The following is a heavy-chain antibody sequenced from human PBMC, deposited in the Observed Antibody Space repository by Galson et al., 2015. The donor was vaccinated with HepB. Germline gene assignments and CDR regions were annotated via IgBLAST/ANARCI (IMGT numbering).Heavy chain of an antibody. CDR2: ISGSGGST. J-gene: IGHJ4*02. V-gene: IGHV3-23*01. CDR1: GFTFSSYA. D-gene: IGHD2-21*02. Sequence: SLRLSCAASGFTFSSYAMSWVRQAPGKGLEWVSAISGSGGSTYYADSVKGRFTISRDNSKNTLYLQMNSLRAEDTAVYYCAKEGGGRVVVVTAIGFDYWGQGTLVTVSS. CDR3: AKEGGGRVVVVTAIGFDY.